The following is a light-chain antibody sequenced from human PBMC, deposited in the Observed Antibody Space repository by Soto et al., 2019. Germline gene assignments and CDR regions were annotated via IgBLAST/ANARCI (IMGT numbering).Light chain of an antibody. CDR1: QSVSNNY. CDR2: QTS. CDR3: HQRQSWPRT. J-gene: IGKJ1*01. Sequence: EMVMTQSPGTLSLSPGERATLSCRASQSVSNNYLAWYQQKPGQAPRLLIYQTSIRAAGIPARFSASGTGTDFTLTISDVQPEDVAVYYCHQRQSWPRTLGQGTKVDIK. V-gene: IGKV3-11*01.